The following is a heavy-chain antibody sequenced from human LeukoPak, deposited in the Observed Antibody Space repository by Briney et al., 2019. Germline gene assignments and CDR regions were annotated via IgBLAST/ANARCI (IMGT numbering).Heavy chain of an antibody. CDR2: IYHGGST. J-gene: IGHJ4*02. V-gene: IGHV4-4*02. D-gene: IGHD2-21*02. CDR1: GGSISSSNW. CDR3: ARSGPGAYCGGDCSYYFDY. Sequence: PSETLSLTCAVSGGSISSSNWWSWVRQPPGKGLEWIGEIYHGGSTNYNPSLKSRVTISVDKSKNQFSLKLSSVTAADTAVYYCARSGPGAYCGGDCSYYFDYWGQGTLVTVSS.